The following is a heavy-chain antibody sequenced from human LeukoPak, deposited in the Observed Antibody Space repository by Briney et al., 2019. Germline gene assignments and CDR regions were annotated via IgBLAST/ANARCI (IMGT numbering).Heavy chain of an antibody. CDR1: GGTFSSYA. D-gene: IGHD2-2*01. Sequence: SVKVSCKASGGTFSSYAISWVRQAPGQGLEWMGGIIPIFGTANYAQKFQGRVTITADKSTSTAYMELSSLRSEDTAVYYCARDGGDCSSTSCYGHYYYGMDVWGKGTTVTVSS. CDR2: IIPIFGTA. V-gene: IGHV1-69*06. J-gene: IGHJ6*04. CDR3: ARDGGDCSSTSCYGHYYYGMDV.